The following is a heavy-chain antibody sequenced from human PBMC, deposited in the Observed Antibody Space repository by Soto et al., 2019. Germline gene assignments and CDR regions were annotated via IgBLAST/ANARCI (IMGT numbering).Heavy chain of an antibody. CDR1: VFNFSGSA. Sequence: GSLRLSVAASVFNFSGSAIHWVRQASGKGLEWVGRIRSRANNYATSSAASVKGRFKFSRDDSKNTAYLQMSTLKTEDTAVYYCNRGQGAPIGDYYDHGMDVWGQGTTVTV. V-gene: IGHV3-73*01. J-gene: IGHJ6*02. CDR3: NRGQGAPIGDYYDHGMDV. CDR2: IRSRANNYAT. D-gene: IGHD2-2*02.